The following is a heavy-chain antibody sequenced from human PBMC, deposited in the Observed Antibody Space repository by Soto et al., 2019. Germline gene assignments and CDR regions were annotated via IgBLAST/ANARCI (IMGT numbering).Heavy chain of an antibody. V-gene: IGHV3-66*01. CDR2: IYPGGNP. CDR1: GFTVSDHY. Sequence: DVQVVESGGGLVQPGGSLRLSCTVSGFTVSDHYMSWVRQAPGKGLEWVSVIYPGGNPYYPASVKGRFTISRDDSRNTLHLQMNNLRVEDTAVYYCARPTDQDCGGECYSCPLDYWGQGSLVTVSP. J-gene: IGHJ4*02. CDR3: ARPTDQDCGGECYSCPLDY. D-gene: IGHD2-21*01.